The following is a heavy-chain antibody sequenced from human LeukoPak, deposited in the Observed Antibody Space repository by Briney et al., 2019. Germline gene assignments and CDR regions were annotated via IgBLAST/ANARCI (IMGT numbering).Heavy chain of an antibody. Sequence: PSETLSLSCTVSGASISNYYWNWIRQSPGKGLEWIGYIHVSGGTSYDPSLKSRVTISIDTSKNQFSLKLSSVTAADTAVYYCAKGTSTVVTPNYYYYYSMDVWGKGTTVTVSS. CDR2: IHVSGGT. D-gene: IGHD4-23*01. J-gene: IGHJ6*03. CDR1: GASISNYY. CDR3: AKGTSTVVTPNYYYYYSMDV. V-gene: IGHV4-4*09.